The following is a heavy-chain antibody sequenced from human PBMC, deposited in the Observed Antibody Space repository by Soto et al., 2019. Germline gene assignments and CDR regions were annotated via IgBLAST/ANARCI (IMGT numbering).Heavy chain of an antibody. J-gene: IGHJ4*02. V-gene: IGHV4-4*09. Sequence: PSETLSLTCTVSGGSITGYYWSWIRQPPGKGLEWIGYIYDSGTTTYNAALKSRVSISAETSKNQFSLNLRSVTAADTAIYYCARRNYGEEGHFFDFWGQGVLVTVSS. CDR3: ARRNYGEEGHFFDF. CDR1: GGSITGYY. D-gene: IGHD4-17*01. CDR2: IYDSGTT.